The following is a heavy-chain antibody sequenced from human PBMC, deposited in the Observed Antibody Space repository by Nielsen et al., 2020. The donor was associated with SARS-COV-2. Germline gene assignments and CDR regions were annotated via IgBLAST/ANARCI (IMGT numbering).Heavy chain of an antibody. J-gene: IGHJ4*02. CDR3: ARHPGDY. CDR1: GYSFTSYW. CDR2: IDPTNSYT. Sequence: GESLKISCKSSGYSFTSYWISWVCQMPGKGLEWMGKIDPTNSYTDYSPSFRGRVTISTDKSISTAYLQWSSLKASDTAMYYCARHPGDYWGQGTLVTVSS. V-gene: IGHV5-10-1*01.